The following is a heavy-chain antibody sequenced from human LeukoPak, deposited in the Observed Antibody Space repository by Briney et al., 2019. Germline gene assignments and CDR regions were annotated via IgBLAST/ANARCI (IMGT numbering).Heavy chain of an antibody. CDR2: IIPIFGIA. J-gene: IGHJ6*02. CDR1: GGTFSSYA. D-gene: IGHD1-7*01. V-gene: IGHV1-69*04. CDR3: ARIQSITGTTPLGYYGMDV. Sequence: SVKVSCKASGGTFSSYAISWVRQAPGQGLEWMVRIIPIFGIANYAQKFQGRVTITADKSTSTAYMELSSLRSEDTAVYYCARIQSITGTTPLGYYGMDVWGQGTTVTVSS.